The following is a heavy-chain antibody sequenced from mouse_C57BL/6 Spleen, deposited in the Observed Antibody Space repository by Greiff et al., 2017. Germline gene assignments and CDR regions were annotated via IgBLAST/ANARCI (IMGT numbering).Heavy chain of an antibody. CDR3: ARLYGNYLDY. CDR1: GFTFSSYG. Sequence: EVQGVESGGDLVKPGGSLKLSCAASGFTFSSYGMSWVRQTPDKRLEWVATISSGGSYTYYPDSVKGRFTISRDNAKNTLYLQMSSLKSEDTAMYYCARLYGNYLDYWGQGTTLTVSS. CDR2: ISSGGSYT. D-gene: IGHD2-1*01. V-gene: IGHV5-6*01. J-gene: IGHJ2*01.